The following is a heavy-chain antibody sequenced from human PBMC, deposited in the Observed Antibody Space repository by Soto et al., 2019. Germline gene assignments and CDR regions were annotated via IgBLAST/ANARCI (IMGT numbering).Heavy chain of an antibody. CDR3: ARDLMIEYQLLVGGYYYYGMDV. V-gene: IGHV6-1*01. Sequence: SQTESLTGAISGDSVSSNSAAWNWIRQSPSRGLERLGRTYYRSKWYNDYAVSVKSRITINPATSKNQFSLQLNSVPPEDTAVYYCARDLMIEYQLLVGGYYYYGMDVWGQATTVTVSS. CDR1: GDSVSSNSAA. D-gene: IGHD2-2*01. J-gene: IGHJ6*02. CDR2: TYYRSKWYN.